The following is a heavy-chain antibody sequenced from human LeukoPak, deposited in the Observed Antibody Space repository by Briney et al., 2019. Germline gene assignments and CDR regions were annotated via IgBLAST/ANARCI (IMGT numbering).Heavy chain of an antibody. D-gene: IGHD3-22*01. J-gene: IGHJ4*02. V-gene: IGHV4-34*01. CDR1: GGSFSGYY. CDR2: INHSGST. CDR3: ARAPDSSRYYFFLDY. Sequence: SETVSLTCAVYGGSFSGYYWSWIRQPPGKGLEWIGEINHSGSTNYNPSLKSRVTISVDTSKNQFSLKLSSATAADAAVYYCARAPDSSRYYFFLDYWGQGTLVTVYS.